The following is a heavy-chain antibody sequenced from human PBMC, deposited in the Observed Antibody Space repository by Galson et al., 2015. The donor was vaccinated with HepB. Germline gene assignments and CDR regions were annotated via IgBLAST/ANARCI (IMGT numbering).Heavy chain of an antibody. J-gene: IGHJ6*02. CDR2: ISGGISGSGYSV. V-gene: IGHV3-23*01. Sequence: SLRLSCAASGFTFSSYAMSWVRQAPGKGLEWVSAISGGISGSGYSVYFADSVKGRFTISRDNSKHTLYLQMSSLRAEDTAVYYWAKGGDCTTSTCNYALDVCGRGTTVTVSS. CDR3: AKGGDCTTSTCNYALDV. D-gene: IGHD2/OR15-2a*01. CDR1: GFTFSSYA.